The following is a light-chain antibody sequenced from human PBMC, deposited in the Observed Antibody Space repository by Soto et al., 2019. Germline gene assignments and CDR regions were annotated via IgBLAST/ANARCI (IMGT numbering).Light chain of an antibody. J-gene: IGKJ1*01. CDR1: QSVSSW. CDR3: QQYNDYPWT. V-gene: IGKV1-5*01. Sequence: DIQMTQSPSTLSASVGDRVTITCRASQSVSSWLAWYQQKPGKAPKLLIYAASSLQSGVPSRFSGSGSGTEFTLTITSLQSDDFATYYCQQYNDYPWTFGQGTKLEIK. CDR2: AAS.